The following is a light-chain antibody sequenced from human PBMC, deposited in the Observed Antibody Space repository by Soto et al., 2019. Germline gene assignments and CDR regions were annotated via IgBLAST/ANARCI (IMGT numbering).Light chain of an antibody. V-gene: IGKV3-20*01. J-gene: IGKJ1*01. Sequence: EIVLTQSPGTLSLSPGERATLSCRASQSVSSSYLAWYQQKPGQAPRLLIYGASSRATGIPDRFSGSGSGTDFTLTISRPEPEDFAVYYCQQYGSSLWTFGQGTKWIS. CDR2: GAS. CDR3: QQYGSSLWT. CDR1: QSVSSSY.